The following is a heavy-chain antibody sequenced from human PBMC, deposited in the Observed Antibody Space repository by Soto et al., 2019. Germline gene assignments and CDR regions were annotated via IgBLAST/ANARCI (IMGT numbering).Heavy chain of an antibody. CDR1: GFTFSSYS. V-gene: IGHV3-21*01. Sequence: GGSLRLSCAASGFTFSSYSMNWVRQAPGKGLEWVSSISSSSSHIYYADSVKGRFTISRDNAKNSLYLQMNSLRAEDTAVYYCARASSNVVVPAAVDYWGQGTLVTVSS. D-gene: IGHD2-2*01. CDR2: ISSSSSHI. J-gene: IGHJ4*02. CDR3: ARASSNVVVPAAVDY.